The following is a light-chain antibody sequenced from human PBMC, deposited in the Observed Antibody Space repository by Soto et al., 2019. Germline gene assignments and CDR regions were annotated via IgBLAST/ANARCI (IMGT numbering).Light chain of an antibody. CDR2: ATS. Sequence: DIQMTQSPSPVSASVGARVTITCLSSQGISRWLAWYQQKQGKAPKFLIYATSSFQSGVPSRFSGSGSGTDYTLTISSLQPEDFETYYCQQANCFPLTCGQGTRLEIK. J-gene: IGKJ5*01. V-gene: IGKV1-12*01. CDR3: QQANCFPLT. CDR1: QGISRW.